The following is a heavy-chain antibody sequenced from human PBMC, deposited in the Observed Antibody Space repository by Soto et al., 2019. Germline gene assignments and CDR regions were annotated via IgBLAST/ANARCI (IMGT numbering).Heavy chain of an antibody. V-gene: IGHV1-69*13. CDR3: ATKVVPAAILSYYYYGMDV. D-gene: IGHD2-2*02. Sequence: ASVKVSCKASGGTFSSYAISWVRQAPGQGLEWMGGIIPIFGTANYAQKFQGRVTITADESTSTAYMELSSLRSEDTAVYYCATKVVPAAILSYYYYGMDVWGQGTTVTVSS. J-gene: IGHJ6*02. CDR2: IIPIFGTA. CDR1: GGTFSSYA.